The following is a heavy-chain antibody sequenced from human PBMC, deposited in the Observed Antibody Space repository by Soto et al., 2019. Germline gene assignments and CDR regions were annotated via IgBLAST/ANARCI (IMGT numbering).Heavy chain of an antibody. D-gene: IGHD3-9*01. V-gene: IGHV5-51*01. Sequence: PGESLKISCKASGYSFSSYWIAWVRQMPGKGLEWMGIIYPGDSDARYSPSFEGQVTISVDESINTAYLQWSYLKASDTAMYYCARQSDYNILTGYYYYFDYWGQGSLVTVSS. J-gene: IGHJ4*01. CDR1: GYSFSSYW. CDR3: ARQSDYNILTGYYYYFDY. CDR2: IYPGDSDA.